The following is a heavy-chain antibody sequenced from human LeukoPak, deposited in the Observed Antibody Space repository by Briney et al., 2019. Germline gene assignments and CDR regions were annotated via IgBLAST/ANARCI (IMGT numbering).Heavy chain of an antibody. CDR3: ARDPCSVGSCYRRYMIDY. CDR2: IYHSGST. CDR1: GGSISSSNW. D-gene: IGHD2-15*01. J-gene: IGHJ4*02. V-gene: IGHV4-4*02. Sequence: PSGTLSLTCAVSGGSISSSNWWSWVRQPPGKGLEWIGEIYHSGSTNYNPSLKSRVTISVDKSKNQFSLKLSSVTAADTAVYYCARDPCSVGSCYRRYMIDYWGQGTLVTVSS.